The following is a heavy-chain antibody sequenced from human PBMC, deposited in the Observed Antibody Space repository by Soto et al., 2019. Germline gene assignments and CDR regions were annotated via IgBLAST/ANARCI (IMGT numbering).Heavy chain of an antibody. V-gene: IGHV3-48*01. Sequence: EVQLVESGGDLVQPGGSLRLSCAASGFSFSTYSMIWVRQAPGKGLEWVSYTSSGSSTMYYADSVKGRFTISRDNAKNSLYLQMNSLRAEDTAVYYCAREFGTVWGQGTLVTVSS. CDR3: AREFGTV. CDR2: TSSGSSTM. CDR1: GFSFSTYS. D-gene: IGHD3-16*01. J-gene: IGHJ4*02.